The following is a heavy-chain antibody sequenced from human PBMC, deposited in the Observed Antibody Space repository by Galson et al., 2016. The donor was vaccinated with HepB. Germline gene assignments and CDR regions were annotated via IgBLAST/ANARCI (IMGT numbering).Heavy chain of an antibody. CDR3: ARGGIGDAVGANLVY. V-gene: IGHV4-59*01. D-gene: IGHD1-26*01. CDR2: IYYTGDT. J-gene: IGHJ4*02. Sequence: SETLSLTCTVSGGSISTYYWSWIRQPPGKGLEWIGYIYYTGDTNSNPSLKSRVTISVDTSKNQFSLKMSSVTAADTAVYYCARGGIGDAVGANLVYWGQGTLVTVSS. CDR1: GGSISTYY.